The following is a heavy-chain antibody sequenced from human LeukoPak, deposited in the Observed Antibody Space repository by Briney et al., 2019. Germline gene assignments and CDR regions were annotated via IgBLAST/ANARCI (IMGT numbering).Heavy chain of an antibody. J-gene: IGHJ6*02. CDR2: IYHSGST. Sequence: PQTLSLTCPVSGGSISSGGYSWSWIRQPPGKGLEWIGYIYHSGSTYYNPSLKSRVTISVDRSKNQFSLKLSSVTDADTAVYYCARRNYYGSGSYYYYYGMDVWGQGTTVSVSS. CDR1: GGSISSGGYS. CDR3: ARRNYYGSGSYYYYYGMDV. D-gene: IGHD3-10*01. V-gene: IGHV4-30-2*01.